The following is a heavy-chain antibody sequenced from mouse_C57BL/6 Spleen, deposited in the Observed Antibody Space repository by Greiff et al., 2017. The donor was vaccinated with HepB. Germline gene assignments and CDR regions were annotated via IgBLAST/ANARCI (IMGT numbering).Heavy chain of an antibody. CDR3: AIQPVIYYYGSSNYFDY. CDR2: IDPSDSET. V-gene: IGHV1-52*01. CDR1: GYTFTSYW. Sequence: QVQLQQPGAELVRPGSSVKLSCKASGYTFTSYWMHWVKQRPIQGLEWIGNIDPSDSETHYNQKFKDKATLTVDKSSSTAYMQLSSLTSEDSAVYDCAIQPVIYYYGSSNYFDYWGQGTTLTVSS. D-gene: IGHD1-1*01. J-gene: IGHJ2*01.